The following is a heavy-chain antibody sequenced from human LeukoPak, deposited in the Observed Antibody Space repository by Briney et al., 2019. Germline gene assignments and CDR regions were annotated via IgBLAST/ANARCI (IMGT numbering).Heavy chain of an antibody. V-gene: IGHV4-31*03. D-gene: IGHD6-6*01. CDR2: IYYSGST. J-gene: IGHJ4*02. CDR1: GGSISSGGYY. Sequence: PSETLSLTCTVSGGSISSGGYYWSWIRQHPGKGLEWIGYIYYSGSTYYNPSLKSRVTISVDTSKNQFSLKLSSVTAADTAVYYCARTRSSRGFDYWGQGTLVTVSS. CDR3: ARTRSSRGFDY.